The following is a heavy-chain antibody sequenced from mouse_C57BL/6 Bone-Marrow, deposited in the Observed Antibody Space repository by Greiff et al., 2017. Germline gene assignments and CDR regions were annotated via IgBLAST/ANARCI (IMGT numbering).Heavy chain of an antibody. CDR1: GYTFTSYW. Sequence: QVQLQQPGAELVRPGSSVKLSCKASGYTFTSYWMDWVKQRPGQGLEWIGNIYPSDSETHYNQKFKDKATLTVDKSSSTAYMQLSSLTSEDYAVYYCARHYYAMDYWGQGTSVTVSS. V-gene: IGHV1-61*01. CDR2: IYPSDSET. CDR3: ARHYYAMDY. J-gene: IGHJ4*01.